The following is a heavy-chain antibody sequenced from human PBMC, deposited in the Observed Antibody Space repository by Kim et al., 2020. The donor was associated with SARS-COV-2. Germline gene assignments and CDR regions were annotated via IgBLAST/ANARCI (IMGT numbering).Heavy chain of an antibody. CDR2: INHSGST. V-gene: IGHV4-34*01. CDR1: GGSFSGYY. CDR3: ARGRDYYGSGSYNY. J-gene: IGHJ4*02. D-gene: IGHD3-10*01. Sequence: SETLSLTCAVYGGSFSGYYWSWIRQPPGKGLEWIGEINHSGSTNYNPSLKSRVTISVDTSKNQFSLKLSSVTAADTAVYYCARGRDYYGSGSYNYWGQGTLVTVSS.